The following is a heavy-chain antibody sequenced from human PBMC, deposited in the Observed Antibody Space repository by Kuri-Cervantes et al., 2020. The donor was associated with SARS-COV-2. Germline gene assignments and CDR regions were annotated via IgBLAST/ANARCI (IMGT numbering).Heavy chain of an antibody. Sequence: SETLSLTCTVSYASMTSFYWSWIRQSPGRGLEWIGYMYYTGKSNYNPSLDSRVSMSLAASESRFFLTLTSVTTADTAIYYCASGNDFSLDYWGQGILVTVSS. CDR2: MYYTGKS. D-gene: IGHD4-11*01. CDR3: ASGNDFSLDY. J-gene: IGHJ4*02. V-gene: IGHV4-59*01. CDR1: YASMTSFY.